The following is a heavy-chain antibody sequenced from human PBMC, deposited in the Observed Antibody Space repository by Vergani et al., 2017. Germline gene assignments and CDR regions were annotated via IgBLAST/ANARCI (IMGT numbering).Heavy chain of an antibody. CDR3: ARDGGYDYSNYADY. D-gene: IGHD4-11*01. J-gene: IGHJ4*02. CDR2: IIPIFGTA. V-gene: IGHV1-69*01. Sequence: QVQLVQSGAEVKKPGSSVKVSCKASAGTFSSYAISWVRQAPGQGLEWMGGIIPIFGTANYAQKFQGRVTITADESTSTAYMELRSLRSDDTAVYYCARDGGYDYSNYADYWGQGTLVTVSS. CDR1: AGTFSSYA.